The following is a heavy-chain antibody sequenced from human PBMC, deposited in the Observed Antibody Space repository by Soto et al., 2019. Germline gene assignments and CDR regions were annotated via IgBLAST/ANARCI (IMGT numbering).Heavy chain of an antibody. Sequence: QVQLVQSGAEVKKPGSSVKVSCKASGGTFSTSTLTWVRQAPGQGLEWMGRIIPIIGIINYAQKFQGRVTITADKFTGTADRERTRLRSDDTAGYYCAGDPDSHYNDSHASSYPWGQGTLVTVSP. D-gene: IGHD3-22*01. CDR1: GGTFSTST. CDR3: AGDPDSHYNDSHASSYP. CDR2: IIPIIGII. V-gene: IGHV1-69*08. J-gene: IGHJ5*02.